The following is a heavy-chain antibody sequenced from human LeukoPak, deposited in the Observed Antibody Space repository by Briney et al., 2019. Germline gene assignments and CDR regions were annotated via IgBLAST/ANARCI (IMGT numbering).Heavy chain of an antibody. V-gene: IGHV1-2*02. D-gene: IGHD6-19*01. CDR1: GYTFAGFY. CDR3: ARDLSQWLVRDAFDI. J-gene: IGHJ3*02. CDR2: INPNSGGT. Sequence: ASVKVSCRASGYTFAGFYIHWVRQAPGQGLEWMGGINPNSGGTNYAQKFQGRVTMTRDTSISTAYMELSRLRSDDTAVYYCARDLSQWLVRDAFDIWGQGTMVTVSS.